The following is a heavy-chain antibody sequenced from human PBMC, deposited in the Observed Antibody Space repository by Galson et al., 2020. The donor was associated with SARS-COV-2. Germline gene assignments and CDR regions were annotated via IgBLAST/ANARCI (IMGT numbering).Heavy chain of an antibody. D-gene: IGHD1-1*01. J-gene: IGHJ4*02. CDR3: ARGYGND. CDR1: GFTYNNYW. CDR2: IKQDGSEK. V-gene: IGHV3-7*04. Sequence: GESLKISCVGSGFTYNNYWMIWVRQAPGKGLEWVANIKQDGSEKYYVDSVKGRFTVSRDNAKNSLYLQMNSLRVEDTAVYYCARGYGNDWGQGTLVTVSS.